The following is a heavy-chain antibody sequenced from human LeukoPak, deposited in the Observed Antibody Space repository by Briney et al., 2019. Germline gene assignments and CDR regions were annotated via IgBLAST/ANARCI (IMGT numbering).Heavy chain of an antibody. CDR1: GFTVSTNY. V-gene: IGHV3-53*01. Sequence: GGSLRLSCAASGFTVSTNYMSWVRQAPGKGLEWVSVIYSGGSTYYANSVKGRFTISRDNSKTTLYLQMNSLRAEDTAVYYCAREGSRAGDTIFGVVPSYYFDYWGQGTLVTVSS. J-gene: IGHJ4*02. CDR2: IYSGGST. CDR3: AREGSRAGDTIFGVVPSYYFDY. D-gene: IGHD3-3*01.